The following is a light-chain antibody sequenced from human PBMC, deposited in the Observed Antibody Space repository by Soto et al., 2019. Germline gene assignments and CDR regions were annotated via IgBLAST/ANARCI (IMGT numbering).Light chain of an antibody. Sequence: EMVLTQSPGTLSLSPGDRATLSCRASQSVSNDYVAWVQQKPGQTPRLLIYGASTRATGVPARFSGSGSGTEFTLTISSLQSEDFAVYYCQHYNNWPPETFGQGTKVDIK. V-gene: IGKV3-15*01. J-gene: IGKJ1*01. CDR3: QHYNNWPPET. CDR2: GAS. CDR1: QSVSND.